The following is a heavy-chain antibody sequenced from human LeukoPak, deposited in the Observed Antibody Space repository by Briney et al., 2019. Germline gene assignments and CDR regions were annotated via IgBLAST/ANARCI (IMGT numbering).Heavy chain of an antibody. D-gene: IGHD1-1*01. V-gene: IGHV3-11*06. CDR1: GFTVSDYS. J-gene: IGHJ5*02. CDR3: ARERLSHAGSWFDP. Sequence: SGGSPRLSCAASGFTVSDYSMSWVRQAPGKGLEWVSAISGSGSYTDYADSVKGRFTISRDNAKNSLYLQMNSLRAEDTAVYYCARERLSHAGSWFDPWGQGTLVTVSS. CDR2: ISGSGSYT.